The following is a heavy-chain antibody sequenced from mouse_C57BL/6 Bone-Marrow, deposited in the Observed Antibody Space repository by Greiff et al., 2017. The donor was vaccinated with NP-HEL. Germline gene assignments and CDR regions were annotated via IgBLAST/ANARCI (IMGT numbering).Heavy chain of an antibody. Sequence: VQLQQSGAELVRPGASVKLSCTASGFNIKDDYMHWVKQRPEQGLEWIGWIDPENGDTEYASKFQGKATITADTSSNTAYLQLSSLTSEDTAVYYCTTGVITTVVADWGQGTTLTGSS. D-gene: IGHD1-1*01. CDR1: GFNIKDDY. J-gene: IGHJ2*01. CDR3: TTGVITTVVAD. CDR2: IDPENGDT. V-gene: IGHV14-4*01.